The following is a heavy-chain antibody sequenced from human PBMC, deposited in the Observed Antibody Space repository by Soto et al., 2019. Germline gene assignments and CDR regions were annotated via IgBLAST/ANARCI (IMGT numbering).Heavy chain of an antibody. CDR1: GFTFSSYA. V-gene: IGHV3-23*01. J-gene: IGHJ4*02. D-gene: IGHD3-22*01. CDR2: ISGSGGST. CDR3: ASITMIVVVNPFDY. Sequence: VGSLRLSCAASGFTFSSYAMSWVRQAPGKGLEWVSAISGSGGSTYYADSVKGRFTISRDNSKNTLYLQMNSLRAEDTAVYYCASITMIVVVNPFDYWGQGTLVTVSS.